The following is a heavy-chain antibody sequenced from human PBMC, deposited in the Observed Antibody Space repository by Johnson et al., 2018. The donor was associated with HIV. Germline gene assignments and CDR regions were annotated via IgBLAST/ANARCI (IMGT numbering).Heavy chain of an antibody. J-gene: IGHJ3*02. CDR3: ASVDTAMTYDAFDI. V-gene: IGHV3-30*14. D-gene: IGHD5-18*01. CDR2: ISYDGSNK. CDR1: GFTFSTYA. Sequence: QVQLVESGGGVVQPERSLRLSCAASGFTFSTYAMHWVRQAPGKGLEWVAVISYDGSNKYYTDSVKGRFTISRDNSKKTLYLQMNSLRAEDTAVYYCASVDTAMTYDAFDIWGQGTMVTVSS.